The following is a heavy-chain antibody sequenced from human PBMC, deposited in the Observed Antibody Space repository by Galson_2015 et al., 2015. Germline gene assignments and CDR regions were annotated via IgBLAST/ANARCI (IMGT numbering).Heavy chain of an antibody. CDR3: ARDQDGVVRVVIISY. J-gene: IGHJ4*02. CDR2: ISYDGSNK. D-gene: IGHD3-10*01. Sequence: SLRLSCAASGFTFSSYAMHWVRQAPGKGLEWVAVISYDGSNKYYADSVKGRFTISRDNSKNTLYLQMNSLRTEDTAVYYCARDQDGVVRVVIISYWGQGTLVTVSS. V-gene: IGHV3-30-3*01. CDR1: GFTFSSYA.